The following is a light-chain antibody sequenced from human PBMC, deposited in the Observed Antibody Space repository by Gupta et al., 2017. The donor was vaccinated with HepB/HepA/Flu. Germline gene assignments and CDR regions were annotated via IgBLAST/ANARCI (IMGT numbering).Light chain of an antibody. V-gene: IGLV1-44*01. CDR3: ASFDAILGAWL. J-gene: IGLJ3*02. CDR1: SSNIGIDI. Sequence: QSGLTQPPSVSGAPGQRVAIPCSGSSSNIGIDIVNWYQQFPGTAPRLLIYRNHQRHSGVPDRFSDSKSGTSASMAISGLQAEDEADYYCASFDAILGAWLFGGGTKLTVL. CDR2: RNH.